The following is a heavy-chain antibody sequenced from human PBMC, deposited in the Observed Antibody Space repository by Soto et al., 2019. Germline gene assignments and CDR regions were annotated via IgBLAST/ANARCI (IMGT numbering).Heavy chain of an antibody. V-gene: IGHV1-3*01. CDR2: INAGNGNT. CDR1: GYTFTSYA. D-gene: IGHD6-13*01. Sequence: ASVKVSCKASGYTFTSYAMHWVRQAPGQRLEWMGWINAGNGNTKYSQRFQGRVTITRDTSASTAYMELSSLRSEDTAVYYCAKPGIAAAGTLSYWGQGTLVTAPQ. CDR3: AKPGIAAAGTLSY. J-gene: IGHJ4*02.